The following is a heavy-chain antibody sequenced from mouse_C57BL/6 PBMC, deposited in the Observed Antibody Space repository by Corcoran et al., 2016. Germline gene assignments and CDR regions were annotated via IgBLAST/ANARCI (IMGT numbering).Heavy chain of an antibody. V-gene: IGHV8-12*01. D-gene: IGHD1-1*01. Sequence: QVTLKESGPGILQSSQTLSLTCSFSGFSLSTSGMGVSWIRQPSGKGLEWLAHYWDDDKRYNPSLKSRLTISKDTSRNQVFLKITSVDTADTATYYCARNYGSSYAMDYWGQGTSVTVSS. CDR2: YWDDDK. CDR3: ARNYGSSYAMDY. CDR1: GFSLSTSGMG. J-gene: IGHJ4*01.